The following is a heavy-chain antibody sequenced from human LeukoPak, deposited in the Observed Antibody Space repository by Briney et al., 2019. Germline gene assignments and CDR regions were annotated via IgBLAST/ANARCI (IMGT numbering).Heavy chain of an antibody. CDR3: ARDGLCSGGSCVQTYPFDY. CDR2: INPSGGST. D-gene: IGHD2-15*01. J-gene: IGHJ4*02. Sequence: ASVKVSCKASGYTFTSYYMHWVRQAPGQGLAWMGIINPSGGSTSYAQKFQGRVTMTRDTSTSTVYMELSSLRSEDTAVYYCARDGLCSGGSCVQTYPFDYWGQGTLVTVSS. CDR1: GYTFTSYY. V-gene: IGHV1-46*01.